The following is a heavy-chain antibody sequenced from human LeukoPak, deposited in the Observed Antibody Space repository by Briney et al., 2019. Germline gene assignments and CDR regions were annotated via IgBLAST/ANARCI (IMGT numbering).Heavy chain of an antibody. D-gene: IGHD3/OR15-3a*01. Sequence: ASVKVSCKVSGYTLTELSMHWVRQAPGKGLEWMGGFDPDDGETIYAQKFQGRVTMTEDTSTDTAYMELSSLRSEDTAVYYCATGVGLLDGYYFDYWGQGTLVTVSS. CDR1: GYTLTELS. V-gene: IGHV1-24*01. CDR3: ATGVGLLDGYYFDY. CDR2: FDPDDGET. J-gene: IGHJ4*02.